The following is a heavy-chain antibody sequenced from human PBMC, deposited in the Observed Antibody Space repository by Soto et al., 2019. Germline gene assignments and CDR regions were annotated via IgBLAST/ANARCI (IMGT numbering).Heavy chain of an antibody. CDR2: ISYSGST. CDR1: GDSISGYY. Sequence: SETLSLTCTVSGDSISGYYWSWIRQPPGKGLEWLGYISYSGSTNYNPSLKSRVTISVDTSKSQFSLKLSSVTAEDTAVFYCARGRKNRTTRVSWFDPWGQGTLVTVSS. D-gene: IGHD1-7*01. CDR3: ARGRKNRTTRVSWFDP. V-gene: IGHV4-59*12. J-gene: IGHJ5*02.